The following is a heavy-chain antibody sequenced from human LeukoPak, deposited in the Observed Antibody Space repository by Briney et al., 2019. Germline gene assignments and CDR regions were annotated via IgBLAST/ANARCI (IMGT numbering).Heavy chain of an antibody. CDR3: ARDHGSYFDY. CDR1: GFTFSSYS. D-gene: IGHD1-26*01. CDR2: ISSSSSTI. J-gene: IGHJ4*02. Sequence: GGSLRLSYAASGFTFSSYSMNWVRQAPGKGLEWVSYISSSSSTIYYADSVKGRFTISRDNAKNSLYLQMNSLRAEDTAVYYCARDHGSYFDYWGQGTLVTVSS. V-gene: IGHV3-48*01.